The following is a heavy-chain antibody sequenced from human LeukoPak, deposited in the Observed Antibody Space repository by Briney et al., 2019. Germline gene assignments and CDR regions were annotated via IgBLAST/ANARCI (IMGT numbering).Heavy chain of an antibody. D-gene: IGHD6-13*01. V-gene: IGHV3-23*01. CDR1: GFTFSSYT. J-gene: IGHJ4*02. CDR3: AKTGTPWYYFDY. Sequence: GGSLRLSCVASGFTFSSYTMNWVRQAPGKGLEWVSAISGSGVGTYYADSVKGRFTISRDNSKNTLYLQMNSLRAEDTAVYYCAKTGTPWYYFDYWGQGTLVTVSS. CDR2: ISGSGVGT.